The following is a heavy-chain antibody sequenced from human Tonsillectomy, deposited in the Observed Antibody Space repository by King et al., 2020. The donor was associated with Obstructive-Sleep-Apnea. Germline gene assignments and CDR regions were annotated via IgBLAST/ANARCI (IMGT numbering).Heavy chain of an antibody. V-gene: IGHV2-5*02. J-gene: IGHJ1*01. Sequence: ITLKESGPTLVKPTQTLTLTCTFSGFSLSTSGVGVGWIRQPPGKALEWLALIYWDDDKRYSPSLKSRLTITKDTSKNQVVLTMTNMDPVDTATYYCARRRLSSDSSGYYSGGGYCEHWGQGTLVTVSS. CDR2: IYWDDDK. CDR1: GFSLSTSGVG. CDR3: ARRRLSSDSSGYYSGGGYCEH. D-gene: IGHD3-22*01.